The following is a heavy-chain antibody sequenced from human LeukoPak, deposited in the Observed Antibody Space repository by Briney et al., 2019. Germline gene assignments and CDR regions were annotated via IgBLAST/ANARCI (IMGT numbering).Heavy chain of an antibody. V-gene: IGHV4-4*02. J-gene: IGHJ4*02. CDR2: IYHSGST. Sequence: SETLSLTCAVSGGSISSSNWWSWVRQPPGKGLEWIGEIYHSGSTNYNPSLKSRVTISVDKSKNQFPLKLSSVTAADTAVYYCARESGYYYDTRYFDYWGQGTLVTVSS. CDR3: ARESGYYYDTRYFDY. CDR1: GGSISSSNW. D-gene: IGHD3-22*01.